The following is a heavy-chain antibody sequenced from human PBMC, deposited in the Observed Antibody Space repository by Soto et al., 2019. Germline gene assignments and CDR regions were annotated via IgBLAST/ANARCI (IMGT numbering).Heavy chain of an antibody. J-gene: IGHJ1*01. D-gene: IGHD1-26*01. CDR1: RYTFTSYD. Sequence: QVQLVQSGAEVMRPGASVRFSCKASRYTFTSYDIFWVRQSPGQGLEWMGWMRTGSGDTHYAQKFQGRVTMTRDTSISTAYMELNNLVSDDTAVYYCARRSTTYLNEVIYDIWGQGTLVTVSS. CDR2: MRTGSGDT. CDR3: ARRSTTYLNEVIYDI. V-gene: IGHV1-2*02.